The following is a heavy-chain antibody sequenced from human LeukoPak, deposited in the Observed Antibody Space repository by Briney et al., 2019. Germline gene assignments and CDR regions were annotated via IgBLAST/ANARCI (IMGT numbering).Heavy chain of an antibody. D-gene: IGHD3-9*01. CDR3: ASALRYFDWFPEAPYYYYYMDV. J-gene: IGHJ6*03. CDR1: GGSISSSSYY. CDR2: IYYSGST. V-gene: IGHV4-39*01. Sequence: SETLSLTRTVSGGSISSSSYYWGWIRQPPGKGLGWIGSIYYSGSTYYNPSLKSRVTISVDTSKNQFSLKLSSVTAADTAVYYCASALRYFDWFPEAPYYYYYMDVWGKGTTVTVSS.